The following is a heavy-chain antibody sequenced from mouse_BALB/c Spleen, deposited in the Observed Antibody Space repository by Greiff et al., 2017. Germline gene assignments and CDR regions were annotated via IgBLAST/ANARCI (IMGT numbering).Heavy chain of an antibody. CDR1: GYTFTSYW. D-gene: IGHD2-10*01. CDR2: IYPGDGDT. CDR3: ARSYYGNYYYAMDY. Sequence: QVQLQQSGAELARPGASVKLSCKASGYTFTSYWMQWVKQRPGKGLEWIGAIYPGDGDTRYTQKFKGKATLTADKSSSTSYMQLSSLASEDSAVYYCARSYYGNYYYAMDYWGQGTSVTVSS. V-gene: IGHV1-87*01. J-gene: IGHJ4*01.